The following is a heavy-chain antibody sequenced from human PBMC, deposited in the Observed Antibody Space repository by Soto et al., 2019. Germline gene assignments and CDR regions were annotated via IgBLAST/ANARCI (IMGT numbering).Heavy chain of an antibody. V-gene: IGHV1-18*01. CDR3: AGEHYDSSGYYYFY. J-gene: IGHJ4*02. D-gene: IGHD3-22*01. CDR2: ISANSGDT. CDR1: GYTFASYG. Sequence: ASVKVSCKASGYTFASYGFSWVRQAPGQGLEWVAWISANSGDTNSAQKFQDRVTLTTDTSTSTAYMDLRSLRSDDTAVYYCAGEHYDSSGYYYFYWGQGTLVTVSS.